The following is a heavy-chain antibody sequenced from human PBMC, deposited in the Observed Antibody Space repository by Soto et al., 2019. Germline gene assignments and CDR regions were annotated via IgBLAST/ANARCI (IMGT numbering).Heavy chain of an antibody. V-gene: IGHV1-8*02. CDR2: MNPNSGDT. CDR3: ARPGATFCGGDCYSDY. Sequence: QVQLVQSGAEVKRPGASVKVSCKASGYTFTNFDLNWVRQAPGQGLEWMGWMNPNSGDTGYAHKFQGRVTMTRDTSINTAYMELSSLKSEDTAVYFCARPGATFCGGDCYSDYWGQGTVVIVSS. J-gene: IGHJ4*02. CDR1: GYTFTNFD. D-gene: IGHD2-21*02.